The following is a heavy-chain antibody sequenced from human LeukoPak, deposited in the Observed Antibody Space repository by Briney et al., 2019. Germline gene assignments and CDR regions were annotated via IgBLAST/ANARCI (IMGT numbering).Heavy chain of an antibody. J-gene: IGHJ4*02. CDR3: AKDPCSSTSCYMEY. Sequence: PGRSLRLSCAASGFTFSSYGMHWVRQAPGKGLEWVAVIWYDGSNKYYADSVKGRFTISRDNSKNTLYLQMNSLRAEDTAVYYCAKDPCSSTSCYMEYWGQGTLVTVSS. V-gene: IGHV3-33*06. CDR1: GFTFSSYG. D-gene: IGHD2-2*02. CDR2: IWYDGSNK.